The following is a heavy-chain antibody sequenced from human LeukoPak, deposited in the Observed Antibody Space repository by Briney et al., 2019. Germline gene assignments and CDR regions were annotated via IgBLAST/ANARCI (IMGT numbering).Heavy chain of an antibody. D-gene: IGHD3-10*01. CDR1: GYTFTSSG. V-gene: IGHV1-18*01. J-gene: IGHJ4*02. CDR2: ISAYNGNT. Sequence: ASVKVSCKASGYTFTSSGISWVRRAPGQGLEWMGWISAYNGNTNYAQKLQGRVTMTTDTSTSTAYMELRSLRSDDTAVYCCAREDYYGSYVGSDWGQGTLVTVSS. CDR3: AREDYYGSYVGSD.